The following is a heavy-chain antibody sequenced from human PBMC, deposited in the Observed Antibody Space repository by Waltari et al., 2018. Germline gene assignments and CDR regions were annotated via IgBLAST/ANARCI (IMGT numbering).Heavy chain of an antibody. CDR1: GLTFSNSW. D-gene: IGHD6-19*01. CDR3: ARERSVASDY. J-gene: IGHJ4*02. CDR2: VMRDGSIK. Sequence: EVQLVESGGGLVQPGGSLRLSCAASGLTFSNSWMHWGRQAPGKGLLWVTRVMRDGSIKHYAESVKGRFTSSRDNAKNTLYLQMNSLRTEDTAVYYCARERSVASDYWGQGTLVTVSS. V-gene: IGHV3-74*01.